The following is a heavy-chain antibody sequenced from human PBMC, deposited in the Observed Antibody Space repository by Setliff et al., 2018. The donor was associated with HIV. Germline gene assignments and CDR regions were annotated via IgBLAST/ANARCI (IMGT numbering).Heavy chain of an antibody. V-gene: IGHV3-9*01. CDR3: AKDRGRIAAAGYFDS. J-gene: IGHJ4*02. CDR2: IRGSI. D-gene: IGHD6-13*01. Sequence: SLRLSCAASGFTFDYHVMYWVRQAPGKGLEWVSTIRGSIVYADSVKGRFTISRDNAKNSLYLQMERLRPEDTALYYCAKDRGRIAAAGYFDSWGQGTQVTVSS. CDR1: GFTFDYHV.